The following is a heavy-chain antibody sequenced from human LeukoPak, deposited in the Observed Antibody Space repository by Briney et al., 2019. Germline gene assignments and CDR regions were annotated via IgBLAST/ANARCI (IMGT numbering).Heavy chain of an antibody. Sequence: PWETLSLTCTVSGHPISSYYGSGTPGPAGKGLEGIGRIYTSGSNKYNPSRKSRVTMSVDTSKNQFSLKLSSVTAADTAVYYCARDSAYYDILTGSPVGYWYFDLWGRGTLVTVSS. CDR1: GHPISSYY. D-gene: IGHD3-9*01. V-gene: IGHV4-4*07. J-gene: IGHJ2*01. CDR2: IYTSGSN. CDR3: ARDSAYYDILTGSPVGYWYFDL.